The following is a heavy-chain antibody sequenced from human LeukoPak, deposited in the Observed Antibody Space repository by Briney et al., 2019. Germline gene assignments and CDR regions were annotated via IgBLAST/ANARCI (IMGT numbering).Heavy chain of an antibody. D-gene: IGHD2-2*01. V-gene: IGHV3-30-3*01. CDR2: ISYDGSNK. CDR1: GFTFSSYA. J-gene: IGHJ3*02. Sequence: GGSLRLSCAASGFTFSSYAMHWVRQAPGKGLEWVAVISYDGSNKYYADSVKGRFTIFRDNAKNSLYLQMNSLRAEDTAVYYCARRQLLKGNYAFDIWGQGTMVTVSS. CDR3: ARRQLLKGNYAFDI.